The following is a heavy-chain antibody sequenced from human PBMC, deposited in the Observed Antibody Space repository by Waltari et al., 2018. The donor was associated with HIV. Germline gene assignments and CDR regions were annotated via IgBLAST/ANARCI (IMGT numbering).Heavy chain of an antibody. CDR2: IKEDGSEI. V-gene: IGHV3-7*01. CDR3: ARRQQLTD. D-gene: IGHD6-13*01. J-gene: IGHJ4*02. Sequence: EVRLVESGGGLVQPGGSLRLSCVASGFSFSSPWLTWVRQAPGKGLEWVANIKEDGSEIHYVDSVKGRFTISRDNAKNSLYLQMNSLRAEDTAVYYCARRQQLTDWGQGTLVTVSS. CDR1: GFSFSSPW.